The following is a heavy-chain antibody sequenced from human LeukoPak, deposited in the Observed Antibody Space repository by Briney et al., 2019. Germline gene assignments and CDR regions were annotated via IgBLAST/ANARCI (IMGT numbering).Heavy chain of an antibody. CDR2: ISAYNGNT. D-gene: IGHD5-18*01. CDR1: GGTFSSYA. CDR3: ARDRDSYGASYGMDV. Sequence: ASVKVSCKASGGTFSSYAISWVRQAPGQGLEWMGWISAYNGNTNYAQKLQGRVTMTTDTSTSTAYMELRSLRSDDTAVYYCARDRDSYGASYGMDVWGQGTTVTVSS. J-gene: IGHJ6*02. V-gene: IGHV1-18*01.